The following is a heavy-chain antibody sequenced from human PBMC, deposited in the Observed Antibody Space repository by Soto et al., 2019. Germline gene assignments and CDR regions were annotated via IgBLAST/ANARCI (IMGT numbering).Heavy chain of an antibody. CDR1: GFTFRNHA. J-gene: IGHJ6*02. V-gene: IGHV3-30-3*01. Sequence: GGSLRLSCAASGFTFRNHAMHWVRQAPGKGLECLAVIAYDGSNAFYRDSVKGRFTVSRDNSKNTLYLHMDSLRSEDTGVYYCARGDREDILVVVGARPGEYGIDIWGQGTTVTVSS. CDR2: IAYDGSNA. D-gene: IGHD2-15*01. CDR3: ARGDREDILVVVGARPGEYGIDI.